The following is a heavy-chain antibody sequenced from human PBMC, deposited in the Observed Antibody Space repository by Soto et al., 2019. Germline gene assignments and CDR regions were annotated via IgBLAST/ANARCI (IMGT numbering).Heavy chain of an antibody. CDR3: TSPITGTTVGYYYYYYGMDV. V-gene: IGHV3-49*04. D-gene: IGHD1-7*01. Sequence: PGGSLRLSCTASGFTFGDYAMSWVRQAPGKGLEWVGFIRSKAYGGTTEYAASVKGRFTISRDDSKSIAYLQMNSLKTEDTAVYYCTSPITGTTVGYYYYYYGMDVWGQGTTVTVSS. J-gene: IGHJ6*02. CDR1: GFTFGDYA. CDR2: IRSKAYGGTT.